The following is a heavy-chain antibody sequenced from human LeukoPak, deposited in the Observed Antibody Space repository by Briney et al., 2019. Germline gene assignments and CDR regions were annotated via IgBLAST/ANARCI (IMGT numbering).Heavy chain of an antibody. CDR3: ARQPDQRQVAL. J-gene: IGHJ4*02. Sequence: SETLSLTCTVSGGSISSYYWSWIRQPPGKGLEWIAYIHNSGITSYNPSLKSRVTISVDTSKNQFSLELSSVTAADTAVYYCARQPDQRQVALWGQGTLVTVSS. CDR2: IHNSGIT. D-gene: IGHD6-25*01. CDR1: GGSISSYY. V-gene: IGHV4-59*08.